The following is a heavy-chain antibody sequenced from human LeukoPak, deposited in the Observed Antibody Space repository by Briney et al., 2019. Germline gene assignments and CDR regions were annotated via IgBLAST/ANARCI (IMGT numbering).Heavy chain of an antibody. CDR1: GFTFSDYY. CDR2: ISSSGSTI. CDR3: ARDRTYYYDSSGYYV. V-gene: IGHV3-11*04. D-gene: IGHD3-22*01. J-gene: IGHJ4*02. Sequence: GGSLRLSCAASGFTFSDYYMNWIRQAPEKGLEWVSYISSSGSTIYYADSVKGRFTISRDNSKNTLYLQMNSLRAEDTAVYYCARDRTYYYDSSGYYVWGQGTLVTVSS.